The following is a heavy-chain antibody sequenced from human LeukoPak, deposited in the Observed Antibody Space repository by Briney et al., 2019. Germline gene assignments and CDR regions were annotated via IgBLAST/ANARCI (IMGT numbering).Heavy chain of an antibody. CDR3: AREARVGATPLDY. D-gene: IGHD1-26*01. V-gene: IGHV3-7*01. Sequence: GGSLRLSCAASGFTFTSYAMSWVRQAPGKGLEWVANIKQDGSEKYYVDSVKGRFTISRDNAKNSLYLQMNSLRAEDTAVYYCAREARVGATPLDYWGQGTLVTVSS. CDR1: GFTFTSYA. J-gene: IGHJ4*02. CDR2: IKQDGSEK.